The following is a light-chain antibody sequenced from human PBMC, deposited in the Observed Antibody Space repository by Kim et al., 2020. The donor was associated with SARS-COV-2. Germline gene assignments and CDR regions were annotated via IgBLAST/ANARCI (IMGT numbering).Light chain of an antibody. V-gene: IGLV1-47*01. CDR1: SSNIGSNY. CDR3: AAWDDSLSVLYL. Sequence: ELTQPRSASRTPGQRVTISCSGSSSNIGSNYVYWYRQLPGTAPKLLIYRNNQRPSGVPDRFSGSKSGTSASLAISGLRSEDEADYYCAAWDDSLSVLYLFGSGTKVTVL. J-gene: IGLJ1*01. CDR2: RNN.